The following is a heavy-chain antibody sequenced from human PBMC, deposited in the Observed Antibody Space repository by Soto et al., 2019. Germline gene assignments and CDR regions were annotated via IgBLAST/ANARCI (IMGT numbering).Heavy chain of an antibody. Sequence: QVQLQESGPGLVKPSGTLSLTCAVSGGSISSSNWWSWVRQPPGKGLEWIGAIYHSGNTNYNPSRKSRVTMAVDKSRNQFSLKLSSVTAADTAVYYCARRWGEGRVDYWGQGTLVTVSS. CDR1: GGSISSSNW. D-gene: IGHD3-10*01. V-gene: IGHV4-4*02. J-gene: IGHJ4*02. CDR3: ARRWGEGRVDY. CDR2: IYHSGNT.